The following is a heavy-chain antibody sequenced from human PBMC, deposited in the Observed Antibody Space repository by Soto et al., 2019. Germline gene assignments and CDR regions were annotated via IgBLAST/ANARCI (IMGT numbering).Heavy chain of an antibody. D-gene: IGHD5-12*01. CDR1: GFTFSSNW. CDR3: LRGNSGYGNFDY. CDR2: IKGDGSET. Sequence: PGGSLRLSCAASGFTFSSNWMHWVRQAPGKGLVWVSRIKGDGSETNYADSVKGRFTISRDNAKNTLYLQLNSLRAEDTAVYYCLRGNSGYGNFDYWGQGTRVTVSS. V-gene: IGHV3-74*01. J-gene: IGHJ4*02.